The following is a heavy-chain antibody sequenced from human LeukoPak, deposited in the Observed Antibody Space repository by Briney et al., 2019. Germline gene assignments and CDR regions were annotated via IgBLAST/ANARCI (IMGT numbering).Heavy chain of an antibody. D-gene: IGHD3-22*01. J-gene: IGHJ4*02. CDR1: GGSISSSPYY. Sequence: SETLSLTCTVSGGSISSSPYYWGWIRQPPGKGLEWIGSIYHSGSTYYNPSLKSRVTISVDTSKNQFSLKLSSVTAADTAVYYCARVSIHYYDSSGYYSSMYYFDYWGQGTLVTVSS. CDR3: ARVSIHYYDSSGYYSSMYYFDY. V-gene: IGHV4-39*07. CDR2: IYHSGST.